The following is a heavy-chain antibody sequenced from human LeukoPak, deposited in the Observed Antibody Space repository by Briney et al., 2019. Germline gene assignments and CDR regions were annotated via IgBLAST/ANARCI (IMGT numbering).Heavy chain of an antibody. CDR1: GGSISSGDYY. CDR2: IYYSGST. D-gene: IGHD3-16*02. J-gene: IGHJ3*02. CDR3: ARRAFYDYVWGSYREDAFDI. V-gene: IGHV4-30-4*01. Sequence: SETLSLICTVSGGSISSGDYYWSWIRQPPGKGLEWIGYIYYSGSTYYNPSLKSRVTISVDTSKHQFSLKLSSVTAADTAVYYCARRAFYDYVWGSYREDAFDIWGQGTMVTVSS.